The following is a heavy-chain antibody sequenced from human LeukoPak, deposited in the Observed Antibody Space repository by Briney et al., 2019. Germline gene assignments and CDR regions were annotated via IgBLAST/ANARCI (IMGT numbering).Heavy chain of an antibody. CDR2: IYYSGTT. CDR1: GGSISSFF. CDR3: ARYVVYGSGKYYFDY. D-gene: IGHD3-10*01. J-gene: IGHJ4*02. Sequence: SETLSLTCSVSGGSISSFFWTWIRQPPGKGLEWIGYIYYSGTTTYNPSLKSRVTISVDKSNNLFSLKLNYVTAADTAVYYCARYVVYGSGKYYFDYWGQGSLVSVSS. V-gene: IGHV4-59*01.